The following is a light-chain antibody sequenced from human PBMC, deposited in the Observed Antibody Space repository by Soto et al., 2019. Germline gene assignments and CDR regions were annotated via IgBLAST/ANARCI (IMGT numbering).Light chain of an antibody. J-gene: IGKJ1*01. V-gene: IGKV1-39*01. CDR1: QSISSF. CDR2: AAS. CDR3: QQSYTTPRT. Sequence: DIQMTQSPSSLSASVGDRVSVTCRASQSISSFLNWYQQRPGEAPKLLIYAASRLQSGVPSRFSGSGSGAHFTLTIGSLQPDDFATYYCQQSYTTPRTFGQGNKGEVK.